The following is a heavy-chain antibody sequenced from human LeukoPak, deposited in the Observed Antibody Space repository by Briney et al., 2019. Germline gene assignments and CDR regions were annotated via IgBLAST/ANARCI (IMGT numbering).Heavy chain of an antibody. CDR2: IYYSGST. J-gene: IGHJ4*02. CDR1: GGSFRSYY. D-gene: IGHD2-2*03. V-gene: IGHV4-59*01. Sequence: SETLSLTCTVSGGSFRSYYWTWIRQPPGKGLEWIAYIYYSGSTNYNPSLKSRATILLDTSQNQFSLKLSSVTAADTAVYYCARGRWKTGMDSPYYFDFWGQGTLVTVSS. CDR3: ARGRWKTGMDSPYYFDF.